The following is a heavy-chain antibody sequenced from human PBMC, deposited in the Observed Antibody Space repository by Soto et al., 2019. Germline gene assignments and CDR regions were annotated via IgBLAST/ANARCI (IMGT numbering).Heavy chain of an antibody. CDR2: IFSNDEK. Sequence: SGPTLVNPTETLTLTCTVSGFSLSNARMGVSWIRQPPGKALEWLAHIFSNDEKSYSTSLKSRLTISKDTSKSQVVLTMTNMDPVDTATYYCARIMGKYDKYYFDYWGQGTLLTVSS. CDR3: ARIMGKYDKYYFDY. J-gene: IGHJ4*02. CDR1: GFSLSNARMG. D-gene: IGHD3-22*01. V-gene: IGHV2-26*01.